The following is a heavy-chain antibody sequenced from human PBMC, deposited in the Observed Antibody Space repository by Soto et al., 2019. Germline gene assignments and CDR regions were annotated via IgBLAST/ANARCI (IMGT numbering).Heavy chain of an antibody. D-gene: IGHD2-8*02. CDR3: ARHFPVESGARTMGGFDI. CDR2: FRFSGTT. J-gene: IGHJ3*02. V-gene: IGHV4-39*01. Sequence: QLQLQESGLGLVKPSETLSLTCTVSGGSIGSSDFDWGWIRQPPGKGLEGIGTFRFSGTTYYNPSLTSRVTISVDTSKNQYSMKMNSVTAADTAMYFCARHFPVESGARTMGGFDIWGQGAMVTVSS. CDR1: GGSIGSSDFD.